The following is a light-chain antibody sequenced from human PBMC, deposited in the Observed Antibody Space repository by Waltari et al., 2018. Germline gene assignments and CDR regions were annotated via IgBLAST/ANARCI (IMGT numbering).Light chain of an antibody. CDR1: QSVLYNFNNKTY. J-gene: IGKJ2*03. CDR2: WAS. Sequence: EMTQSPDSLPVSVGERATINCKSSQSVLYNFNNKTYLAWFQLKPGQPPKLLIRWASTREPGVPDRFSGSGSGTDFTLTISSLQTEDVAVYYCQQYLTLPYSFGQGTKLEIK. V-gene: IGKV4-1*01. CDR3: QQYLTLPYS.